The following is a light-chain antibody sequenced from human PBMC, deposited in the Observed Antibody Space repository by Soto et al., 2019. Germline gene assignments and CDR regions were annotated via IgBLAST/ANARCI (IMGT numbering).Light chain of an antibody. V-gene: IGKV3-11*01. CDR3: QQRSNWPYT. J-gene: IGKJ2*01. Sequence: EIVLTQSPATLSLSPGERATLSCRASQSVSSYLAWYQQKPGQAPRLLIYDASNRATGIPARFSGSGSGTDFTLTISRLEPEDFAVYYCQQRSNWPYTLVQGTKLEIK. CDR2: DAS. CDR1: QSVSSY.